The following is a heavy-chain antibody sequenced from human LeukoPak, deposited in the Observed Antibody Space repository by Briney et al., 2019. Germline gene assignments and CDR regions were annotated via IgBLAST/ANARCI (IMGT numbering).Heavy chain of an antibody. CDR3: AGFCGVIPCTPS. CDR2: IDTTSSTI. CDR1: GFTFSYYK. Sequence: GGSLRLSRAASGFTFSYYKMHWVRQAPGKGLEWLSYIDTTSSTIYYAASVKGRFTISRDNAKNSLYLQMNSLRTEDTAVYYCAGFCGVIPCTPSWGKGPLVTAS. V-gene: IGHV3-48*01. D-gene: IGHD2-21*01. J-gene: IGHJ5*02.